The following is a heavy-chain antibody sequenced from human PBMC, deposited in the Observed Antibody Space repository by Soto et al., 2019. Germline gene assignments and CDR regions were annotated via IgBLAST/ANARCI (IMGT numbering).Heavy chain of an antibody. J-gene: IGHJ5*02. CDR3: ARLGYDSSGYPSWFDP. D-gene: IGHD3-22*01. V-gene: IGHV4-31*03. CDR2: VYFSGNT. Sequence: PSETLSLTCTVSGGSISSSSYSWRWIRQHPGKGLEWIGYVYFSGNTDYNPSLKSRVTISVDTSKKQFSLRLTSVTVADTAVYYCARLGYDSSGYPSWFDPWGQGTLVTVSS. CDR1: GGSISSSSYS.